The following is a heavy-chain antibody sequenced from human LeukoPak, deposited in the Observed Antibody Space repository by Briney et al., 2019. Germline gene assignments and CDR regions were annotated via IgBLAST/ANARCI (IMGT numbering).Heavy chain of an antibody. CDR2: INPNSGGT. CDR1: GYTFTGYY. V-gene: IGHV1-2*02. D-gene: IGHD3-22*01. J-gene: IGHJ4*02. Sequence: GASVKVSCKASGYTFTGYYMHWVRQAPGQGLEWMGWINPNSGGTNYARKFQGRVTMTRDTSISTAYMELSRLRSDDTAVYYCARDQGNYYDSSGYYYALDWGQGTLVTVSS. CDR3: ARDQGNYYDSSGYYYALD.